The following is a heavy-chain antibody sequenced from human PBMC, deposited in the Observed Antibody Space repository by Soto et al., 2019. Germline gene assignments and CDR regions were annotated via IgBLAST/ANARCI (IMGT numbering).Heavy chain of an antibody. CDR3: AKELQYSSSWYASDY. J-gene: IGHJ4*02. V-gene: IGHV3-30*18. CDR2: ISYDGSNK. D-gene: IGHD6-13*01. CDR1: GFTFSSYG. Sequence: HPGGSLRLSCAASGFTFSSYGMHWVRQAPGKGLEWVAVISYDGSNKYYADSVKGRFTISRDNSKNTLYLQMNSLRAEDTAVYYCAKELQYSSSWYASDYWGQGTLVTVSS.